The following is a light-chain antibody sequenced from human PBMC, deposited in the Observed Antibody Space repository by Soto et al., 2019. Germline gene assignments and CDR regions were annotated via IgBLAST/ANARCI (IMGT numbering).Light chain of an antibody. Sequence: DIQMTQSPSTLSASVGDRVTITCRASQSISSWLAWYQQKPGKAPKLLIYDASSLESGVPSRFSGSGSGTEFTLTISRLEPEDFAVYYCQEYGMSRTFGQGTKVDIK. CDR1: QSISSW. CDR2: DAS. V-gene: IGKV1-5*01. CDR3: QEYGMSRT. J-gene: IGKJ1*01.